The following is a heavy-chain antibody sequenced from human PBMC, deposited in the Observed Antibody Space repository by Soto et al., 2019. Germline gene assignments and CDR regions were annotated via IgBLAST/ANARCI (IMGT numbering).Heavy chain of an antibody. CDR1: GFTFSNFA. Sequence: GGSLRLSCAASGFTFSNFAIHWVRQAPGKGLEWVAVISYDGSNEHFADSVKGRFSISRDNSKNTLYLQMNSLRTEDTAVYYCARDLNGRFFDWLSISAFYYGMDVWGQGPTVTVSS. D-gene: IGHD3-9*01. CDR3: ARDLNGRFFDWLSISAFYYGMDV. CDR2: ISYDGSNE. J-gene: IGHJ6*02. V-gene: IGHV3-30-3*01.